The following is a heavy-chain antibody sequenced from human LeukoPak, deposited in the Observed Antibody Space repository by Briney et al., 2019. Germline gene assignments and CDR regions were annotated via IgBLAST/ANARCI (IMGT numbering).Heavy chain of an antibody. CDR2: SDPEDGET. D-gene: IGHD3-10*01. J-gene: IGHJ5*02. V-gene: IGHV1-24*01. CDR3: ATWVDYYGSGSSLFDP. CDR1: GYTLTELS. Sequence: GASVKVSCKVSGYTLTELSMHWVRQAPGKGLEWMGGSDPEDGETIYAQKFQGRVTMTEDTSTDTAYMELSSLRSEDTAVYYCATWVDYYGSGSSLFDPWGQGTLVTVSS.